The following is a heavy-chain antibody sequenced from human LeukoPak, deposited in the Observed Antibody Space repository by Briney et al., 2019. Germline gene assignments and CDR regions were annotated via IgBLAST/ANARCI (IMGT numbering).Heavy chain of an antibody. CDR2: IKQDGSEK. CDR3: ARKAYGMDV. J-gene: IGHJ6*04. V-gene: IGHV3-7*03. CDR1: GFTFRNYW. Sequence: PGGSLRLSCAASGFTFRNYWMSWVRQAPGKGLAWVANIKQDGSEKYYVDSVKGRFTISRDDANYSLYLQMNSLRAEDTAVYYCARKAYGMDVWGKGTTVTVSS.